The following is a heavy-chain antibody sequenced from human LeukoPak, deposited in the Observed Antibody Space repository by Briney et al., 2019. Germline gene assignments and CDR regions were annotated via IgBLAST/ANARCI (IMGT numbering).Heavy chain of an antibody. V-gene: IGHV2-70*11. J-gene: IGHJ4*02. CDR1: GFSLSTSGMC. D-gene: IGHD5-18*01. Sequence: SGPTLVNPTQTLTLTCTFSGFSLSTSGMCVSWIRQPPGKALEWLARIDWDDDKYYSTSLKTRLTISKDTSKNQVVLTMTNMDPVDTATYYCARIHGNTAMAPDLYYFDYWGQGTLVTVSS. CDR3: ARIHGNTAMAPDLYYFDY. CDR2: IDWDDDK.